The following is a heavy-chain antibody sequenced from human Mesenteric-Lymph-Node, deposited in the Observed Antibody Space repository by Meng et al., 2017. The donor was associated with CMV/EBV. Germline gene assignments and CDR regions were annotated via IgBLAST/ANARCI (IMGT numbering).Heavy chain of an antibody. CDR2: IYHSGST. CDR3: ARDMGDRKRWLQSQDFYYYYGMDV. Sequence: SETLSLTCTVSGYSISSDYYWGWIRQPPGKGLEWIGSIYHSGSTYYNPSLKSRVTISADTSKNQFSLKLTSVTAADTAVYYCARDMGDRKRWLQSQDFYYYYGMDVWGQGTTVTVSS. V-gene: IGHV4-38-2*02. D-gene: IGHD5-24*01. CDR1: GYSISSDYY. J-gene: IGHJ6*02.